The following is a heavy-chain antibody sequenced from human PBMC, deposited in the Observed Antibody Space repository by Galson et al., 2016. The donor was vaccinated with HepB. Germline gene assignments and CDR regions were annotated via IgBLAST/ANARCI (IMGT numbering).Heavy chain of an antibody. J-gene: IGHJ6*02. CDR1: GFSLTTSGVG. CDR3: AHSATGTAPDYSFYGLDV. V-gene: IGHV2-5*02. CDR2: IYWDDDK. D-gene: IGHD1-7*01. Sequence: PALVKPTQTLTLTCTLSGFSLTTSGVGVAWIRQPPGKALECLAVIYWDDDKRYSPSLKSRLTVTRDTSKNQIVLTMTNMDPVDTATYFCAHSATGTAPDYSFYGLDVWGPGTTVTVS.